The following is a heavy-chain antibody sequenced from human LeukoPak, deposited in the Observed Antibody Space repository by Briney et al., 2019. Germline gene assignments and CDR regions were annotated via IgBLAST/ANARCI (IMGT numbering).Heavy chain of an antibody. CDR2: ISWNSGSI. CDR1: GFTFDDYA. D-gene: IGHD6-13*01. Sequence: GGSLRLSCAASGFTFDDYAMHWVRQAPGKGLEWVSGISWNSGSIGYADSVKGRFTISRDNAENSLYLQMNSLRAEDTALYYCAKDSSSSSWSGAFDIWGQGTMVTVSS. CDR3: AKDSSSSSWSGAFDI. V-gene: IGHV3-9*01. J-gene: IGHJ3*02.